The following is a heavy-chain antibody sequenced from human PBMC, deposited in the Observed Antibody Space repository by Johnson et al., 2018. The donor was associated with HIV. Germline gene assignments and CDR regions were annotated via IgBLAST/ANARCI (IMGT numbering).Heavy chain of an antibody. Sequence: QLVESGGGVVQPGRSLRLSCAASGFTFSSYGMHWVRQAPGKGLEWVAVISYDGSDKYYADSVKGRFTISRDNSKNTLYLQMNSLRAEDTAVYYCARDIIAVAGYDAFDIWGQGTMVTVSS. CDR1: GFTFSSYG. D-gene: IGHD6-19*01. CDR3: ARDIIAVAGYDAFDI. V-gene: IGHV3-30*03. J-gene: IGHJ3*02. CDR2: ISYDGSDK.